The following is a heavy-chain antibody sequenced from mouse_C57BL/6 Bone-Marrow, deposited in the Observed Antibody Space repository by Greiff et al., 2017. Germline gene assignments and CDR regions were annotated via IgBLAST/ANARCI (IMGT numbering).Heavy chain of an antibody. CDR3: AREGDGYYAWFAY. CDR2: IDPSDSET. J-gene: IGHJ3*01. Sequence: QVQLQQPGAELVRPGSSVKLSCKASGYTFTSYWMHWVKQRPIQGLEWIGNIDPSDSETHYNQKFTDKATLTVAKSSSTAYMQLSSLTSEDSAVYDSAREGDGYYAWFAYWGQGNLVTVSA. V-gene: IGHV1-52*01. CDR1: GYTFTSYW. D-gene: IGHD2-3*01.